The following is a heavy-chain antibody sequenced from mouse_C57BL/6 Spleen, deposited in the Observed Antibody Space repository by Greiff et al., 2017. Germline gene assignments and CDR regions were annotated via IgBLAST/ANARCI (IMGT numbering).Heavy chain of an antibody. Sequence: QVQLKESGPELVKPGASVKISCKASGYAFSSSWMNWVKQRPGKGLEWIGRIYPGDGDTNYNGKFKGKATLTADKSSSTAYMQLSSLTSEDSAVYFCARGDAMDYWGQGTSVTVSS. J-gene: IGHJ4*01. CDR3: ARGDAMDY. CDR1: GYAFSSSW. V-gene: IGHV1-82*01. CDR2: IYPGDGDT.